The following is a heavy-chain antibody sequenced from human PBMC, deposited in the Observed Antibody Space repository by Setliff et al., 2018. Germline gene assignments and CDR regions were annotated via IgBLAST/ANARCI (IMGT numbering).Heavy chain of an antibody. CDR3: ASAEVVVAP. CDR1: GGTFRNYG. D-gene: IGHD2-15*01. J-gene: IGHJ4*02. V-gene: IGHV1-3*01. Sequence: ASVKVSCKASGGTFRNYGISWVRQAPGQGLEWMGWINAANGKTKYSQKFQGRVTITRDTSASTVYMELSRLRYEDTAIYYCASAEVVVAPWGQGTLVTVSS. CDR2: INAANGKT.